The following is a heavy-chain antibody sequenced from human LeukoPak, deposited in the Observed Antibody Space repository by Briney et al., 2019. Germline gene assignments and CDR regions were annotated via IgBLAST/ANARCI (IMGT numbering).Heavy chain of an antibody. CDR1: GGSIRSGGYS. D-gene: IGHD3-10*01. CDR2: IYYSGST. J-gene: IGHJ5*02. Sequence: PSETLSLTCAVSGGSIRSGGYSWSWIRQPPGRGLEWIGYIYYSGSTYYNPSLKSRVTISVDTSKNQFSLKLSSVTAADTAVYYCARESNYYGSGTGWFDPWGQGTLVTVSS. CDR3: ARESNYYGSGTGWFDP. V-gene: IGHV4-30-4*07.